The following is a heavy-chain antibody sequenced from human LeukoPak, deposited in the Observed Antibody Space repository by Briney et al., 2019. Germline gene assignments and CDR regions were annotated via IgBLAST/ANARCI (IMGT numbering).Heavy chain of an antibody. J-gene: IGHJ4*02. CDR2: ISSSSSYI. D-gene: IGHD5-12*01. CDR3: AKDRGYGGYVGIFDY. Sequence: PGGSLRLSCAASGFTFSSYSMNWVRQAPGKGLEWVSSISSSSSYIYYADSVKGRFTISRDNSKNTLYLQMNSLRAQDTAVYYCAKDRGYGGYVGIFDYWGQGTLVTVSS. V-gene: IGHV3-21*01. CDR1: GFTFSSYS.